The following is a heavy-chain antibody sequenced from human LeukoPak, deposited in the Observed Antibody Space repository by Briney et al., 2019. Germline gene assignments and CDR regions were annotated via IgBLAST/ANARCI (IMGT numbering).Heavy chain of an antibody. CDR1: GYTFTSFG. Sequence: GASVKVSCKASGYTFTSFGISWVRQAPGQGLEWMGWISAYNGNTNYAQKLQGRVTMTTDTSTSTAYMELRSLRSDDTAVYYCARDLGYYYDSSGSDPMGDYWGQGTLVTVSS. D-gene: IGHD3-22*01. CDR2: ISAYNGNT. CDR3: ARDLGYYYDSSGSDPMGDY. V-gene: IGHV1-18*01. J-gene: IGHJ4*02.